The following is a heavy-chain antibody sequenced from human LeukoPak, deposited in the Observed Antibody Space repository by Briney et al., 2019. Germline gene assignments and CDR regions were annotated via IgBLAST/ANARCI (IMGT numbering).Heavy chain of an antibody. V-gene: IGHV1-18*01. Sequence: GASVKVSCKASGYTFTSYGISWVRQAPGQGREWMGWISAYNGNTNYAQKLQGRVTITTDTSTSTDYMEMRRLRSGDTAVYYCARDGKYYDFWSGYYALYYFDYWGQGTLVTVSS. CDR1: GYTFTSYG. CDR3: ARDGKYYDFWSGYYALYYFDY. J-gene: IGHJ4*02. CDR2: ISAYNGNT. D-gene: IGHD3-3*01.